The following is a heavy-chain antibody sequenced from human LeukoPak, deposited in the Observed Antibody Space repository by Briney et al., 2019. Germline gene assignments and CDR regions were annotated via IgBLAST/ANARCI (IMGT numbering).Heavy chain of an antibody. J-gene: IGHJ4*02. Sequence: PSETLSLTCTVSGGSISSYYWSWIRQPAGKGLEWIGRIYTSGSTNYNPSLKSRVTMPVDTSKNQFSLKLSSVTAADTAVYYCARGRQRGYSYGYSYWGQGTLVTVSS. CDR1: GGSISSYY. CDR2: IYTSGST. V-gene: IGHV4-4*07. D-gene: IGHD5-18*01. CDR3: ARGRQRGYSYGYSY.